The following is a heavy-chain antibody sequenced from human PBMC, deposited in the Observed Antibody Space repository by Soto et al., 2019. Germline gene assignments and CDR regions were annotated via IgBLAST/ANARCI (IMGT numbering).Heavy chain of an antibody. CDR2: TYYRSKWYN. V-gene: IGHV6-1*01. CDR3: AREGGPPGSPLSFHC. Sequence: TLSLTCAISGDSVSSNSAAWNWIRQSPSRGLEWLGRTYYRSKWYNDYAVSVKSRITINPDTSKNQFSLQLNSVTPEDTAVYYCAREGGPPGSPLSFHCWGQGTLVTVSS. CDR1: GDSVSSNSAA. D-gene: IGHD3-16*01. J-gene: IGHJ4*02.